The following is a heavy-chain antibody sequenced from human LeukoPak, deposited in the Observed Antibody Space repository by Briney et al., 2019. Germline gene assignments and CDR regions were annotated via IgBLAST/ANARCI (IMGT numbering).Heavy chain of an antibody. D-gene: IGHD5-18*01. V-gene: IGHV1-2*02. J-gene: IGHJ4*02. CDR1: GYTFTGYY. Sequence: GASVKVSCKASGYTFTGYYMHWVRQAPGQGLEWMGWINPNSGGTNYAQKFQGRVTMTRDTSISTAYMELSRLRSGDTAVYYCARARRVDTAMVYNYWGQGTLVTVPS. CDR3: ARARRVDTAMVYNY. CDR2: INPNSGGT.